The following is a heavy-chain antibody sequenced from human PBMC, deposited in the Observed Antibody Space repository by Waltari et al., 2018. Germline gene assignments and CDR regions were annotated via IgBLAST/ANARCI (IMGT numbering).Heavy chain of an antibody. Sequence: QLRLQESGPGLVKPSETLSLTCTVSGGSISSGGYYWGWIRQSPGKGLEWIGSIYYSGSTHYNPTLESRVTISGDTSKYQFSLKVSSVTAADTAVYYCARHWKRSGYRFDPWGQGTLVTVSS. J-gene: IGHJ5*02. CDR3: ARHWKRSGYRFDP. V-gene: IGHV4-39*01. CDR2: IYYSGST. D-gene: IGHD5-12*01. CDR1: GGSISSGGYY.